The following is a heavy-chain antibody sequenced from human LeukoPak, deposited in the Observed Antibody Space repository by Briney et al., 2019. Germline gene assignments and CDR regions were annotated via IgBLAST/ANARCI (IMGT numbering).Heavy chain of an antibody. CDR2: ISGGGGII. D-gene: IGHD1-1*01. J-gene: IGHJ5*02. CDR3: AKEAYNYKWQWFDP. Sequence: GWSLRLSCAASRFTFSPFAMNWVRQAPGTGLEGVSSISGGGGIIYYAESVKGRFTISRDDSKNTLYLQMNSLRAEDTAVYYCAKEAYNYKWQWFDPWGQGTLVTVSS. CDR1: RFTFSPFA. V-gene: IGHV3-23*01.